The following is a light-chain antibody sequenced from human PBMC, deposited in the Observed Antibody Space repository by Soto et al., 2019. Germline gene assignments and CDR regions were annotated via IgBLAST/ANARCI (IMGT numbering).Light chain of an antibody. CDR1: QSISSW. CDR2: DAS. V-gene: IGKV1-5*01. J-gene: IGKJ1*01. CDR3: QQYNGYSTWT. Sequence: DIQVTQSPSTLSASVGDRVTITCRASQSISSWLAWYQHKSGKAPKFLIYDASTLQSGVPSRFSGSGSGTECTLTISSLQPDDFATYYCQQYNGYSTWTFGQGTKVDIK.